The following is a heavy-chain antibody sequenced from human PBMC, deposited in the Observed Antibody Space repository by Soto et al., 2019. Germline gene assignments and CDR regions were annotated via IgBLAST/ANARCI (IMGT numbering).Heavy chain of an antibody. CDR3: ARDIRGYSRAFDY. J-gene: IGHJ4*02. CDR2: IYSSGST. D-gene: IGHD5-18*01. CDR1: GDSVSSDNYC. Sequence: PSEPLPLTCTVSGDSVSSDNYCWTWIRQPPGKGLEWIGYIYSSGSTNYNPSLKSRVTISLDTSSNQFSLKLTSVTAADTAVYYCARDIRGYSRAFDYWGQGTLVSVSS. V-gene: IGHV4-61*01.